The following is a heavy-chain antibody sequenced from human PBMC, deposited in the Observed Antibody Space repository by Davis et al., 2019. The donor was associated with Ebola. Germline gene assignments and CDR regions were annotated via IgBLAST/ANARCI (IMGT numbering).Heavy chain of an antibody. Sequence: PSETLSLTCTVSGGSISSYYWSWIRQPAGKGLEWIGRIYTSGSTNYNPSLKSRVTMSVDTSKNQFSLKLSSVTAADTAVYYCARDQVFTIFGVVMNPYYYYYYMDVWGKGTTVTVSS. CDR2: IYTSGST. D-gene: IGHD3-3*01. CDR3: ARDQVFTIFGVVMNPYYYYYYMDV. CDR1: GGSISSYY. J-gene: IGHJ6*03. V-gene: IGHV4-4*07.